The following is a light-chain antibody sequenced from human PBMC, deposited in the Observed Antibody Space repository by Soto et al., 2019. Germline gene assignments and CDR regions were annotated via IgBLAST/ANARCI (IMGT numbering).Light chain of an antibody. Sequence: QSVLTQSPSASASLGASVKLTCTLSSGHSSYAIAWHQQQPEKGPRYLMKLNSDGIHSKGDGIPDRFSGSSSGAERYLTISSLPAEEEADYYCQTWGAGIRVVFGGGTKLTVL. CDR2: LNSDGIH. J-gene: IGLJ2*01. CDR3: QTWGAGIRVV. CDR1: SGHSSYA. V-gene: IGLV4-69*01.